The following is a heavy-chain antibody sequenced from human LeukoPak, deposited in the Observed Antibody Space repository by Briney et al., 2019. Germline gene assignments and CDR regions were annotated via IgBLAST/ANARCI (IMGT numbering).Heavy chain of an antibody. CDR2: LFTPGST. V-gene: IGHV4-4*09. J-gene: IGHJ4*02. D-gene: IGHD3-22*01. CDR3: ARLSRNYDSSGYPY. Sequence: SETLSLTCAVSGASISAYYWTWIRQPPGGGLEWIGHLFTPGSTDYNPSLTSRVTISVDSSKNQFSLTLRSVTAADTAVYYCARLSRNYDSSGYPYWGQGTLVTVSS. CDR1: GASISAYY.